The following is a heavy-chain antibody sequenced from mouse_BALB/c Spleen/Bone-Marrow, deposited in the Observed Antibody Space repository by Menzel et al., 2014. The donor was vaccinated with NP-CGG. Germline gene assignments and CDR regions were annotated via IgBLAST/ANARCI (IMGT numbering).Heavy chain of an antibody. D-gene: IGHD1-1*01. Sequence: VQLQQSGPELVKPGSSMKISCKASGYSFTGYTMSWVKQSHGKNLEWIGLINPYNGGTSYNQKFKGKATLTVNKSSSTAYMELLSLTSEDSAVYYCARENYGSSYGFAYWGQGTQVTVSA. V-gene: IGHV1-26*01. CDR3: ARENYGSSYGFAY. CDR1: GYSFTGYT. CDR2: INPYNGGT. J-gene: IGHJ3*01.